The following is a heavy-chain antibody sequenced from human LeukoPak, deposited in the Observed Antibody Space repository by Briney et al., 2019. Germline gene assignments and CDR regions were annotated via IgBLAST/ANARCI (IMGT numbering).Heavy chain of an antibody. CDR3: ASDMGATCRRCFDN. V-gene: IGHV3-23*01. CDR1: GFTLTNFA. Sequence: GGSLRLSCTASGFTLTNFAMNWVRQAPGKGLEWVSGISSSGGDTYHADSVKGRFTVSRDNSKNTLYLQMSSLRVEDTAVYYCASDMGATCRRCFDNWGQGTRVSVSS. CDR2: ISSSGGDT. J-gene: IGHJ4*02. D-gene: IGHD1-26*01.